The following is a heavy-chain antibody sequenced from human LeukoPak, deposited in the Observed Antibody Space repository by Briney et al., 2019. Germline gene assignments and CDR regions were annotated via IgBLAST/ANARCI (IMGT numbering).Heavy chain of an antibody. Sequence: SGTLSLTCTVSGGSISSSSYYWGWIRQPPGKGLEWIGSIYYSGSTYYNPSLKSRVTISVDTSKNQFSLKLSSVTAADTAVYYCARGIAAAGIGGYYFDYWGQGTLVTVSS. CDR1: GGSISSSSYY. D-gene: IGHD6-13*01. J-gene: IGHJ4*02. V-gene: IGHV4-39*01. CDR2: IYYSGST. CDR3: ARGIAAAGIGGYYFDY.